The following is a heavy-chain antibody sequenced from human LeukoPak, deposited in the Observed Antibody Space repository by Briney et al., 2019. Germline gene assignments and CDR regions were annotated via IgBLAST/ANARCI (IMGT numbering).Heavy chain of an antibody. D-gene: IGHD2-2*01. CDR3: ARVLGYCSSTSCYSGGGYLDY. CDR2: ISSSSSTI. Sequence: GGSLRLSCAASGFTFSSYSMNWVRQAPGKGLEWVSYISSSSSTICYADSVKGRFTISRDNAKNSLYLQMNSLRAEDTAVYYCARVLGYCSSTSCYSGGGYLDYWGQGTLVTVSS. J-gene: IGHJ4*02. V-gene: IGHV3-48*01. CDR1: GFTFSSYS.